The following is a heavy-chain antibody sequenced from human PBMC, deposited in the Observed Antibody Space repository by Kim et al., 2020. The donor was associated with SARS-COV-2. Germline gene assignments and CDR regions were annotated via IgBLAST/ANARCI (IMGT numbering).Heavy chain of an antibody. CDR1: GFTFSSYS. V-gene: IGHV3-21*01. Sequence: GGSLRLSCAASGFTFSSYSMNWVRQAPGKGLEWVSSISSSSSYIYYADSVKGRFTISRDNAKNSLYLQMNSLRAEDTAVYYCARGRPKPGQWELSAFDIWGQGTMVTVSS. D-gene: IGHD1-26*01. CDR3: ARGRPKPGQWELSAFDI. CDR2: ISSSSSYI. J-gene: IGHJ3*02.